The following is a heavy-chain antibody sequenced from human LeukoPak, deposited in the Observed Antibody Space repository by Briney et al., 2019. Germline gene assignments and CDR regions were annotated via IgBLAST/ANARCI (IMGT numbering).Heavy chain of an antibody. CDR3: ARSVCSGSSCYLFDY. Sequence: SETLSLTCAVYGGSFSGYYWSWIRQPPGKGLEWIGEINHSGSTNYNPSLKSRVTISVDTSKNQFSLKLSSVTAADTAVYYCARSVCSGSSCYLFDYWGQGTLVTVSS. J-gene: IGHJ4*02. CDR2: INHSGST. D-gene: IGHD2-15*01. CDR1: GGSFSGYY. V-gene: IGHV4-34*01.